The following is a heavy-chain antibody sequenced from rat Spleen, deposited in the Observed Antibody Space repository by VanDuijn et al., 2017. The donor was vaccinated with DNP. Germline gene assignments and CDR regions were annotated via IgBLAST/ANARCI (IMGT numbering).Heavy chain of an antibody. CDR3: AKYYGYNSYFFDY. V-gene: IGHV5-25*01. D-gene: IGHD1-9*01. CDR2: INTDGGGT. CDR1: GFIFSNYY. J-gene: IGHJ2*01. Sequence: EVQLVESGGGLVQPGRSLKLSCAASGFIFSNYYMAWVRQAPKKGLEWVASINTDGGGTSYPDSVKGRFTISRDNAKSTLYLQMDSLRSEDTATYYCAKYYGYNSYFFDYWGQGVLVTVSS.